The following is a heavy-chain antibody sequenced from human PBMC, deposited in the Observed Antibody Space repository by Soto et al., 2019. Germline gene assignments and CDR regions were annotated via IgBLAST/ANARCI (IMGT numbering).Heavy chain of an antibody. J-gene: IGHJ3*02. CDR3: ARGSIFGVVLNAFDI. CDR2: ISYSGRT. V-gene: IGHV4-31*11. D-gene: IGHD3-3*01. CDR1: GGSISGNGYY. Sequence: QVQLQESGPGLVKHSQTLSLTCAVSGGSISGNGYYWNWIRQHPGKGLEWIGYISYSGRTFYSPSLKSRVTTSLDTSKNQFSLKLSSVTAADTAIYYCARGSIFGVVLNAFDIWGQGTMVAVSS.